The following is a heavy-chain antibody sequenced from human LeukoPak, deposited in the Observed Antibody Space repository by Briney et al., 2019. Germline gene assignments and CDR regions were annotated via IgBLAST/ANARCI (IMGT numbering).Heavy chain of an antibody. J-gene: IGHJ4*02. CDR2: ISSSGSTI. V-gene: IGHV3-48*03. CDR3: ARGPLGAAAVNPVDY. CDR1: GFSFGSFE. D-gene: IGHD6-13*01. Sequence: PGGSLRLSCAASGFSFGSFEMNWVRQAPGKGLEWVSYISSSGSTIDYADSLKGRFTISRDNAKNSLYLQMNSLRDEDTAVYYCARGPLGAAAVNPVDYWGQGTLVTVSS.